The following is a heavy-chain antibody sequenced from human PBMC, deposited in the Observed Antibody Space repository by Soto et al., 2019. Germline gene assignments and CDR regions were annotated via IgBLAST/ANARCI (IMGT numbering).Heavy chain of an antibody. V-gene: IGHV4-31*03. CDR2: IYYSGGT. D-gene: IGHD1-26*01. CDR3: ARDSGSYYFAY. Sequence: QVQLQESGPGLVKPSQTLSLTCTVSGGSISSGDYYWSWIRQHPGKGLEWIGYIYYSGGTYYNPSLKSRLTISIDTSKNQFSLKLSSVTAADTAVYYCARDSGSYYFAYWGQGTLVTVSS. CDR1: GGSISSGDYY. J-gene: IGHJ4*02.